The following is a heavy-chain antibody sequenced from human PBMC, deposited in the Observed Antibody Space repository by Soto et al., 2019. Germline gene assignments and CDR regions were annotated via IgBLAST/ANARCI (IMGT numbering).Heavy chain of an antibody. CDR2: IYPGNSDT. J-gene: IGHJ4*02. CDR1: GYSFTSYW. CDR3: ARVGCSGGSCYPPDTFDY. V-gene: IGHV5-51*01. D-gene: IGHD2-15*01. Sequence: GESLKISCKGSGYSFTSYWIGWVRQMPGKGLEWKGIIYPGNSDTRYSASFQDQVTISADKSISTSYLQWSSLKASDTAMYYCARVGCSGGSCYPPDTFDYWGQGTLVTVSS.